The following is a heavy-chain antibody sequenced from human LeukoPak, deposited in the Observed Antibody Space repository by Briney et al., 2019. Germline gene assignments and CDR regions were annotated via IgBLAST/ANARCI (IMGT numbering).Heavy chain of an antibody. Sequence: PGGSLRLSCAASGFTFSSYAMLWVRQAPGKGLEWVAVISYDGSNKYYADSVKGRFTISRDNTKNLLFLQMNSLVAEDTAVYYCARGYIDNLGYSPRSSFDSWGQGSLVTVSS. CDR3: ARGYIDNLGYSPRSSFDS. J-gene: IGHJ4*02. V-gene: IGHV3-30*04. CDR1: GFTFSSYA. CDR2: ISYDGSNK. D-gene: IGHD3-22*01.